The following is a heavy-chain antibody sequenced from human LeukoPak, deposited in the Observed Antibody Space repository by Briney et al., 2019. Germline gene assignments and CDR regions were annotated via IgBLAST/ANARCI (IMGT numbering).Heavy chain of an antibody. V-gene: IGHV3-23*01. CDR1: GFTFSSYA. D-gene: IGHD2-15*01. CDR3: AREHCSGAGCYGLFDY. Sequence: GGSLRLSCAASGFTFSSYAMSWVRQAPGKGLEWVSAISGSGGSTYYADSVKGRFTISRDDSKNTLFLQMNSLRAEDTAVYYCAREHCSGAGCYGLFDYWGQGILVTVSS. CDR2: ISGSGGST. J-gene: IGHJ4*02.